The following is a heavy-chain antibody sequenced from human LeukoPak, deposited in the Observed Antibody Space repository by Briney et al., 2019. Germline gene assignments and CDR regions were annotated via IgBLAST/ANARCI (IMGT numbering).Heavy chain of an antibody. Sequence: PSETLSLTCTVSGGSISSSSYYWGWIRQPPGKGLEWIGSIYYSGSTYYNPSLKSRVTISVDTSKNQFSLKLSSVTAADTAVYYCARDLTMIVVVTSPGWFDPWGQGTLVTVSS. CDR1: GGSISSSSYY. J-gene: IGHJ5*02. CDR3: ARDLTMIVVVTSPGWFDP. CDR2: IYYSGST. D-gene: IGHD3-22*01. V-gene: IGHV4-39*07.